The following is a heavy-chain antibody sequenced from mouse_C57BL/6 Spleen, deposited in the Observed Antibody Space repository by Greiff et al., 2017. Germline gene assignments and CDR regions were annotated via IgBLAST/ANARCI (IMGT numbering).Heavy chain of an antibody. CDR3: ARWVSLYFDV. D-gene: IGHD6-2*01. J-gene: IGHJ1*03. V-gene: IGHV1-26*01. Sequence: VQLQQSGPELVKPGASVKISCKASGYTFTDYYMNWVKQSHGKSLEWIGDINPNNGGTSYNQKFKGKATLTVEQSSSTAYMELRSLSSEDSAVYCCARWVSLYFDVWGKGTTLTVSS. CDR2: INPNNGGT. CDR1: GYTFTDYY.